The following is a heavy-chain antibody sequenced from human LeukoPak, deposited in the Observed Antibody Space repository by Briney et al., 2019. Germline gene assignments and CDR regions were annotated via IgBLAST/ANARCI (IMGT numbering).Heavy chain of an antibody. CDR1: GFTFSSYA. D-gene: IGHD5-18*01. V-gene: IGHV3-30*04. Sequence: GRSLRLSCAASGFTFSSYAMHWVRQAPGKGLEWVAVISYDGSNKYYADSVKGRFTISRDNSKNTLYLQMDSLRAEDTAVYCCARSYPRYSYGATTNWGQGTLVTVSS. J-gene: IGHJ4*02. CDR3: ARSYPRYSYGATTN. CDR2: ISYDGSNK.